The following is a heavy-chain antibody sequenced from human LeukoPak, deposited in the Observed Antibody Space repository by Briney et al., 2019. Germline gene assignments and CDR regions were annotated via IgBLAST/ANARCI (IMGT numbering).Heavy chain of an antibody. CDR2: ISYSGNL. J-gene: IGHJ3*02. V-gene: IGHV4-39*01. CDR3: AHHCGGDCVHAFDI. CDR1: GRPISCSRSY. Sequence: SETLSLTCTVSGRPISCSRSYWRWIRQPPGKGLDWIGAISYSGNLYYNPSLQSRVTISIDTSKNQFSQRLGSGAAADTVVHYCAHHCGGDCVHAFDIWGQGTMVTVSS. D-gene: IGHD2-21*02.